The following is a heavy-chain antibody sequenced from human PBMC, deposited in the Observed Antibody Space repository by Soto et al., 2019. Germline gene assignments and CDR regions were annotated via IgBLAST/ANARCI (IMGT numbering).Heavy chain of an antibody. Sequence: SEPLSLTCAVYGGSFSGYYWSWIRQPPGKGLEWIGEINHSGSTNYNPSLKSRVTISVDTSKNQFSLKLSSVTAADTAVYYCARGKGYCSSTSCYYFDYWGQGTLVTVSS. J-gene: IGHJ4*02. D-gene: IGHD2-2*01. V-gene: IGHV4-34*01. CDR3: ARGKGYCSSTSCYYFDY. CDR1: GGSFSGYY. CDR2: INHSGST.